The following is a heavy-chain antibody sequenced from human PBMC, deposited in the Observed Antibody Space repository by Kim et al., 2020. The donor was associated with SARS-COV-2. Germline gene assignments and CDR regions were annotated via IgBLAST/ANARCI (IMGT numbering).Heavy chain of an antibody. CDR2: SGSSGST. Sequence: GGSLRLSCAASGFTFSSYAMSWVRQAPGTGLEWVSFSGSSGSTYYADSVKGRFTISRDNSKNTLYLQMNSLRAEDTAVYYCAKAMLSTPRYLFDYWGQGTLVTVSS. CDR1: GFTFSSYA. V-gene: IGHV3-23*01. J-gene: IGHJ4*02. CDR3: AKAMLSTPRYLFDY. D-gene: IGHD3-16*02.